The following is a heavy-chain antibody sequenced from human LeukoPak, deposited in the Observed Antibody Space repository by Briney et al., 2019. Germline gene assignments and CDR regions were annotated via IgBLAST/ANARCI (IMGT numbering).Heavy chain of an antibody. CDR1: GGSISSSSYY. J-gene: IGHJ5*02. V-gene: IGHV4-39*07. CDR3: ARRLRLGYCSGGSCYWNWFDP. CDR2: IYYSGST. Sequence: SETLSLTCTVSGGSISSSSYYWGWIRQPPGKGLEWIGSIYYSGSTYYNPSLKSRVTISVDTSKNQFSLKLSSVTAADTAVYYCARRLRLGYCSGGSCYWNWFDPWGQGTLVTVSS. D-gene: IGHD2-15*01.